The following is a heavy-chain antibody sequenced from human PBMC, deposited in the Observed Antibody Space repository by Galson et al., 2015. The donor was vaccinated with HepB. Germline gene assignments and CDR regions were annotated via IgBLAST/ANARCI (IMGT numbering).Heavy chain of an antibody. CDR3: ARVPTSGYYADY. V-gene: IGHV3-21*01. CDR1: GFTFSSYS. Sequence: SLRLSCAASGFTFSSYSMNWVRQAPGKGLEWVSSISTSSSYIYYADSVKGRFTISRDNAKNSLYLQMNSLRAEDTAVYYCARVPTSGYYADYWGQGTQVTVSS. J-gene: IGHJ4*02. D-gene: IGHD3-3*01. CDR2: ISTSSSYI.